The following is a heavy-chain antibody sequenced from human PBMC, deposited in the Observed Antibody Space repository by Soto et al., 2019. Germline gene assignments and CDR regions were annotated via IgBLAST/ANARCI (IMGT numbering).Heavy chain of an antibody. CDR1: GYTFTSYG. V-gene: IGHV1-18*04. J-gene: IGHJ3*02. D-gene: IGHD6-13*01. Sequence: ASVKVSCKASGYTFTSYGISWVRQAPGQGLEWMGWISAYNGNTNYAQKFQGRVTITADESTSTAYMELSSLRSEDTAVYYCAREKQQLGKDAFDIWGQGTMVTVSS. CDR3: AREKQQLGKDAFDI. CDR2: ISAYNGNT.